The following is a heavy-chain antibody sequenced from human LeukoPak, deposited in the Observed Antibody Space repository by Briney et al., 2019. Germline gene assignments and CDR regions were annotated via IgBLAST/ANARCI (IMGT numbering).Heavy chain of an antibody. CDR1: GFTFSSYG. CDR3: AKVAGPFSEWLLAEYFQH. Sequence: GGSLRLSCAASGFTFSSYGMHWVRQAPGKGLEWVAFIRYDGSNKYYADSVKGRFTISRDNSKNTLYLQMNSLRAEDTAVYYCAKVAGPFSEWLLAEYFQHWGQGTLVTVSS. V-gene: IGHV3-30*02. J-gene: IGHJ1*01. CDR2: IRYDGSNK. D-gene: IGHD3-3*01.